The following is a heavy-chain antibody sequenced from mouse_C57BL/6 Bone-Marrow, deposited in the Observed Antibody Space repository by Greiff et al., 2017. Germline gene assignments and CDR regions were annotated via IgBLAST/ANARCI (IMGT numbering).Heavy chain of an antibody. J-gene: IGHJ3*01. V-gene: IGHV5-12*01. CDR1: GFTFSDYY. CDR2: ISNGGGST. Sequence: VKLMESGGGLVKPGGSLKLSCAASGFTFSDYYMYWVRQTPEKRLEWVAYISNGGGSTYYPDTVKGRFTISRDNAKNTLYLQMSRLKSEDTAMYYCARHDWDWFAYWGQGTLVTVSA. D-gene: IGHD4-1*01. CDR3: ARHDWDWFAY.